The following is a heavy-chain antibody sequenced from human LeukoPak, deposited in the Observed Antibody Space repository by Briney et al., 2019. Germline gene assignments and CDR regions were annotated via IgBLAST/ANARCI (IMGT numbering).Heavy chain of an antibody. CDR2: ISGSGGST. V-gene: IGHV3-23*01. CDR3: AKGERNIAAAYYYYYYYMDV. CDR1: GFTFSSYA. D-gene: IGHD6-13*01. J-gene: IGHJ6*03. Sequence: GGSLRLSCAASGFTFSSYAMIWVRQAPGKGPEWVSAISGSGGSTYYADSVKGRFTISRDNSKNTLYLQMNSLRAEDTAVYYCAKGERNIAAAYYYYYYYMDVWGKGTTVTASS.